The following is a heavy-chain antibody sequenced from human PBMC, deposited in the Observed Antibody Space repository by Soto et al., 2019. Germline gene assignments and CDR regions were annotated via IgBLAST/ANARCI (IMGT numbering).Heavy chain of an antibody. CDR3: AKDLHGSGSYYLSYYYYYGMDV. J-gene: IGHJ6*02. V-gene: IGHV3-23*01. CDR1: GFTFSSYA. Sequence: GGSLSLSCAASGFTFSSYAMSWVRQAPGKGLEWVSAISGSGGSTYYADSVKGRFTISRDNSKNTLYLQMNSLRAEDTAVYYCAKDLHGSGSYYLSYYYYYGMDVWGQGTTVTVSS. D-gene: IGHD3-10*01. CDR2: ISGSGGST.